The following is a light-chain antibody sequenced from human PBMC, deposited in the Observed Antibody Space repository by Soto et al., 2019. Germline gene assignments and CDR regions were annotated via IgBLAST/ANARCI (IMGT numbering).Light chain of an antibody. J-gene: IGKJ1*01. CDR1: QSVSSSY. CDR3: QQYGSSPPWT. V-gene: IGKV3-20*01. CDR2: GAS. Sequence: ELVFPQSPGTLALSPGERDTLSCRASQSVSSSYLAWYRQKPGQAPRLLICGASSRATGIPDRFSGSGSGTDFTLTISRLEPEDFAVYYCQQYGSSPPWTFGQGTKVDIK.